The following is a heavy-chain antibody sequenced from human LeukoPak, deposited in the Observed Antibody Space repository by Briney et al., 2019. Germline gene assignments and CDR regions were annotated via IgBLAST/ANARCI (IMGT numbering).Heavy chain of an antibody. CDR2: IIPIFGTA. J-gene: IGHJ5*02. CDR3: AVRNYYGSGSYYNRLYNWFDP. CDR1: GGTFSSYA. D-gene: IGHD3-10*01. V-gene: IGHV1-69*05. Sequence: ASVKVSCKASGGTFSSYAISWVRQAPGQGLEWMGGIIPIFGTANYAQKFQGRVTITTDESTSTAYMELSRLRSEDTAVYYCAVRNYYGSGSYYNRLYNWFDPWGQGTLVTVSS.